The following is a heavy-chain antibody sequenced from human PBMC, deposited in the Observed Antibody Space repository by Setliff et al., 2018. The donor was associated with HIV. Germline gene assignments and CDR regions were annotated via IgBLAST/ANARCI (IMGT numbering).Heavy chain of an antibody. V-gene: IGHV3-15*01. D-gene: IGHD6-13*01. CDR3: ARGRMAAAGMFIPRALDY. Sequence: GGSLRLSCAASGFTFSSAWMIWVRQAPGKGLDWVGLISGTTDYAAPVKGRFTISRDDSRNTLFLHMSDLKTEDTGIYYCARGRMAAAGMFIPRALDYWGRGTLVTVSS. CDR2: ISGTT. J-gene: IGHJ4*03. CDR1: GFTFSSAW.